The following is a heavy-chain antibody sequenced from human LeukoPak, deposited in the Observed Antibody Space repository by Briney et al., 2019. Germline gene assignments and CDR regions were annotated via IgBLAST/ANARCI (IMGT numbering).Heavy chain of an antibody. CDR3: AKGSSSGSSMIFDY. J-gene: IGHJ4*02. V-gene: IGHV3-11*01. Sequence: GGSLRLSCAASGFTFSDYYMSWIRQAPGKGLEWVSYISSSGSTIYYADSVKGRFTISRDNSKSTLYLQMNSLRAEDTAVYYCAKGSSSGSSMIFDYWGQGTLVTVSS. CDR2: ISSSGSTI. D-gene: IGHD1-26*01. CDR1: GFTFSDYY.